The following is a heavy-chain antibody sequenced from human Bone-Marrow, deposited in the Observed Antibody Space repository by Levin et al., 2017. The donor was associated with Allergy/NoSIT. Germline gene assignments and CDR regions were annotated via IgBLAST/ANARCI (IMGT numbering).Heavy chain of an antibody. CDR1: GYTFTGYY. Sequence: ASVKVSCKASGYTFTGYYMHWVRQAPGQGLEWMGRINPNSGGTNYAQKFQGRVTMTRDTSISTAYMELSRLRSDDTAVYYCARTKQDKPPKYSGYDVSFDYWGQGTLVTVSS. J-gene: IGHJ4*02. CDR3: ARTKQDKPPKYSGYDVSFDY. CDR2: INPNSGGT. V-gene: IGHV1-2*06. D-gene: IGHD5-12*01.